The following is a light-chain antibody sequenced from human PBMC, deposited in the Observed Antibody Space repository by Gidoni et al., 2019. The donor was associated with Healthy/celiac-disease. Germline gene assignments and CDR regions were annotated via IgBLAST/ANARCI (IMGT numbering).Light chain of an antibody. CDR1: SGHSSYA. Sequence: QLVLTQSPSASASLGASVKLTCTLSSGHSSYAIAGHQQQPEKGPRYLMKLNSDGSHSKGDGIPDRFSGSSSGAERYLTISSLQSEDEADYYCQTWGTGHVVFGGGTKLTVL. J-gene: IGLJ2*01. CDR3: QTWGTGHVV. V-gene: IGLV4-69*01. CDR2: LNSDGSH.